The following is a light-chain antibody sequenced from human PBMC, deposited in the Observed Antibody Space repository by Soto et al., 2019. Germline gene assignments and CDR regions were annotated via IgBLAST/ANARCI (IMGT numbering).Light chain of an antibody. CDR2: DAS. CDR3: QQYSSYPET. Sequence: DIQMAQSPSTLSASVGDRVTITCRASQSISSWLAWYQQKPGKAPKLLIYDASSLESGVPSRFSGSGSGTGFTLTISSLQPDDFATYYCQQYSSYPETFGQGTKVDIK. CDR1: QSISSW. V-gene: IGKV1-5*01. J-gene: IGKJ1*01.